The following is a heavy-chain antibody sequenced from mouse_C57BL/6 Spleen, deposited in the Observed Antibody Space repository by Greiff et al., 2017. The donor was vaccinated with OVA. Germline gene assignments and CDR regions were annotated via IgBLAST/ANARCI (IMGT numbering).Heavy chain of an antibody. CDR1: GYAFSSSW. D-gene: IGHD4-1*01. V-gene: IGHV1-80*01. CDR3: ARGPKLGRYFDY. CDR2: IYPGDGDT. Sequence: QVQLQQSGAELVKPGASVKISCKASGYAFSSSWMHWVKQRPGKGLEWIGQIYPGDGDTNYKGKFKGKATPTADKSSSTAYMHLSSLTSEDSAVYICARGPKLGRYFDYWGQGTTLTVSS. J-gene: IGHJ2*01.